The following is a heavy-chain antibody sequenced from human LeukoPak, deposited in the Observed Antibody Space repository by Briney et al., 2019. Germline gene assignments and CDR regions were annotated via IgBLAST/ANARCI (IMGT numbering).Heavy chain of an antibody. CDR3: ARRTRQLVRGYYYYYGMDV. Sequence: PGGSLRLSCAASGFTFSSYWMSWVRQAPGKGLEWVANIKQDRSEKYYVDSVKGRFTISRDNAKNSLYLQMNSLRAEDTAVYYCARRTRQLVRGYYYYYGMDVWGQGTTVTVSS. CDR2: IKQDRSEK. J-gene: IGHJ6*02. V-gene: IGHV3-7*05. D-gene: IGHD6-6*01. CDR1: GFTFSSYW.